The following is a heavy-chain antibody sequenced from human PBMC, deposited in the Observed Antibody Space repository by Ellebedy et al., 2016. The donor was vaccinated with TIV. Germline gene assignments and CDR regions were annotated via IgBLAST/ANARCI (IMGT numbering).Heavy chain of an antibody. CDR1: GYTFTSHV. CDR2: ISAYNGNT. D-gene: IGHD3-10*01. Sequence: ASVKVSCKASGYTFTSHVISWVRQAPGQGLEWMGWISAYNGNTKYAQKLQGRVTMTTDTSTSTAYMELRSLRSDDTAVYYCAREAYYYGSGSYYLWGQGTLVTVSS. CDR3: AREAYYYGSGSYYL. V-gene: IGHV1-18*01. J-gene: IGHJ4*02.